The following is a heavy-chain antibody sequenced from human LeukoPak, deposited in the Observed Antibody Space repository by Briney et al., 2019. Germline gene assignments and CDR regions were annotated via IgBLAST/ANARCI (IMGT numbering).Heavy chain of an antibody. Sequence: PSETLSLTCTVSGYSISSGYYWGWIRRPPGKGLEWIGSIYHSGSTYYNPSLKSRVTISVDTSKNQFSLKLSSVTAADTAVYYCARPTIFGVVADYWGQGTLVTVSS. V-gene: IGHV4-38-2*02. J-gene: IGHJ4*02. D-gene: IGHD3-3*01. CDR1: GYSISSGYY. CDR3: ARPTIFGVVADY. CDR2: IYHSGST.